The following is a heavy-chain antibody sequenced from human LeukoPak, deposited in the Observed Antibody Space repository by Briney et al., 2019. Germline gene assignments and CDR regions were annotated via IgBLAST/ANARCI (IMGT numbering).Heavy chain of an antibody. V-gene: IGHV1-8*03. CDR3: ARAGSSSLFYYYMDV. CDR1: GYTFTTYD. CDR2: MNPNSGST. J-gene: IGHJ6*03. D-gene: IGHD2-15*01. Sequence: ASVKVSCKASGYTFTTYDINWVQQATGQGLEWMGWMNPNSGSTGYAQKFQGRVTITRNTSINTAYMELSSLRSEDTAVYYCARAGSSSLFYYYMDVWGKGTTVTVSS.